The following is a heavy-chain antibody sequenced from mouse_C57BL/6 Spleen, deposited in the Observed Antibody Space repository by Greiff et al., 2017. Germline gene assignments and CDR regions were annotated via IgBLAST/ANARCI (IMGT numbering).Heavy chain of an antibody. D-gene: IGHD2-14*01. J-gene: IGHJ1*03. CDR2: ISYSGST. V-gene: IGHV3-1*01. Sequence: VQLQQSGPGMVKPSQSLSLTCTVTGYSITSGYDWHWIRHFPGNKLEWMGYISYSGSTNYNPSLKSRISITHDTFKNNFFLKLNSVTTEDTATYYCARGGGVRRQPYWYFDVWGTGTTVTVSS. CDR3: ARGGGVRRQPYWYFDV. CDR1: GYSITSGYD.